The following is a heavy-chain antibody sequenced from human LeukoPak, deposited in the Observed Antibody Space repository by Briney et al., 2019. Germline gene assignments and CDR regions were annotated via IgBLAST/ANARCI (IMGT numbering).Heavy chain of an antibody. J-gene: IGHJ5*02. D-gene: IGHD1/OR15-1a*01. Sequence: SETLSLTCTVSGASISGSPLYWTCIRQLPGKDLVGIGYIFHSGGTYYNPSLKSRQISMSVDTSKNQFSLRLSSVTAADTGVYYCASERRATGTTNCFDPWGQGTLVTVSS. CDR2: IFHSGGT. V-gene: IGHV4-31*03. CDR3: ASERRATGTTNCFDP. CDR1: GASISGSPLY.